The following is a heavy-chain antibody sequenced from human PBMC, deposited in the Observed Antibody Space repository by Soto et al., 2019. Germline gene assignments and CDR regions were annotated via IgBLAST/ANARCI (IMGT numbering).Heavy chain of an antibody. D-gene: IGHD3-10*01. CDR3: ARESLAMVRGKRGSGYYFDY. CDR2: IIPILGIA. Sequence: VQLVQSGAEVKKPGSSVKVSCKASGGTFSSYTISWVRQAPGQGLEWMGRIIPILGIANYAQKFQGRVTITADRYTSTAYMELISLRSEDTDVYYCARESLAMVRGKRGSGYYFDYWGQGTLVTVSS. CDR1: GGTFSSYT. V-gene: IGHV1-69*08. J-gene: IGHJ4*02.